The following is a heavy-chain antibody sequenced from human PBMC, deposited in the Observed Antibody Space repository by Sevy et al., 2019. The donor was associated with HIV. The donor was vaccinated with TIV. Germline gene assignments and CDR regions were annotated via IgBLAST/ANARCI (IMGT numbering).Heavy chain of an antibody. Sequence: GGSLRLSCAASGFTFSGYGMHWVRQAPGKGLEWVAFIRYDGSTKYYVDSVKGRFTISRDNSKNTLFLQMNSLRTEDTSVYYCAKGLGMVQGALPSDDVWGQGTLVTVSS. CDR2: IRYDGSTK. D-gene: IGHD3-10*01. CDR1: GFTFSGYG. V-gene: IGHV3-30*02. J-gene: IGHJ3*01. CDR3: AKGLGMVQGALPSDDV.